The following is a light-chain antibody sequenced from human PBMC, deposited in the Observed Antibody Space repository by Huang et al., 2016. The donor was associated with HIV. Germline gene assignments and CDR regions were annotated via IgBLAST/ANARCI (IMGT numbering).Light chain of an antibody. CDR1: QSVLKTSNNKDC. CDR2: WAS. J-gene: IGKJ1*01. V-gene: IGKV4-1*01. CDR3: HQYYDTPQT. Sequence: DIVVTQSPDSLALSLGGRAAINCTASQSVLKTSNNKDCLSWYQLKPGQPPKLLIYWASTRESGVPDRFSGSGSGTHFILTIASLQAEDVAVYYCHQYYDTPQTFGQGTKVEVK.